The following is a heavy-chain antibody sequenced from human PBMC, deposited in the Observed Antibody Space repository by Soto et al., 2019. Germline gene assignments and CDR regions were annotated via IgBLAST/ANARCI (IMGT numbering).Heavy chain of an antibody. CDR1: GYTFTSYG. Sequence: QVPLVQSGAEVKKPGASVKVSCKASGYTFTSYGISWVRQAAGQGLEWMVWSCAYNGNTNYPQKLQGRVTITTDASTSTADMELRSLRSDDTAVYYCARDRSSSSPCWTTTLYYYCGMDVWGQGTTVTVSS. CDR2: SCAYNGNT. V-gene: IGHV1-18*01. CDR3: ARDRSSSSPCWTTTLYYYCGMDV. J-gene: IGHJ6*02. D-gene: IGHD6-6*01.